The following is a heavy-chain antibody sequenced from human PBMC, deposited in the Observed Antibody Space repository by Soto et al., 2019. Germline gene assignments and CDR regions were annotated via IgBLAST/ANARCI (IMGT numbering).Heavy chain of an antibody. V-gene: IGHV2-70*11. CDR1: GFSLSTSGMC. CDR3: ARSYWDSSSSADYFDY. D-gene: IGHD6-6*01. CDR2: IDWDDDK. Sequence: LSRSGPTLVKPTQTLTLTCTFSGFSLSTSGMCVSWIRQPPGKALEWLARIDWDDDKYYSTSLKTRLTISKDTSKNQVVLTMTNMDPVDTATYYCARSYWDSSSSADYFDYWGQGTLVTVSS. J-gene: IGHJ4*02.